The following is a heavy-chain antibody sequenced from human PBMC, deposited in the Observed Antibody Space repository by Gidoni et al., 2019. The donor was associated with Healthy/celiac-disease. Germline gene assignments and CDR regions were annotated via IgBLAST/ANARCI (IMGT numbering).Heavy chain of an antibody. CDR2: ISSSSSYI. CDR3: AITRGVSDY. V-gene: IGHV3-21*01. Sequence: EVQLVESGGGLVKPGVSLRLSCADSGFTFSSYSMNWVRQAPGNGLEWVSSISSSSSYIYYADSVKGRFTISRDDAKNSLYLQMNSLRAEDTAVYYCAITRGVSDYWGQGTLVTVSS. D-gene: IGHD3-10*01. J-gene: IGHJ4*02. CDR1: GFTFSSYS.